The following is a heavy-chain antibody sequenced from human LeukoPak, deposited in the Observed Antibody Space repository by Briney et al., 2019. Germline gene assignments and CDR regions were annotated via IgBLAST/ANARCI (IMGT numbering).Heavy chain of an antibody. D-gene: IGHD2/OR15-2a*01. J-gene: IGHJ4*02. CDR1: GFTFSSYS. Sequence: AGGSLRLSCAASGFTFSSYSMNWVRQAPGKGLEWVSYISSAGITIYYADSVKGRFTISRDNSKNTLYLQMNSLRAEDTAVYYCARDREYSHFDYWGQGTLVTVSS. CDR2: ISSAGITI. CDR3: ARDREYSHFDY. V-gene: IGHV3-48*01.